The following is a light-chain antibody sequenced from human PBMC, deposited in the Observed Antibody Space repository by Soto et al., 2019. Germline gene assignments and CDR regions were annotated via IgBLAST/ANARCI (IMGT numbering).Light chain of an antibody. CDR2: EVS. CDR3: SSYTSISTPYV. V-gene: IGLV2-14*01. CDR1: SSDVGGYNY. Sequence: QSALTQPASVSGSPGQSITISCTGTSSDVGGYNYVSWYQQHPGKAPKLMIYEVSYRPSGVSNRFSGSKSGNTASLTISGLQAEDEADYYCSSYTSISTPYVFGTGTKLTVL. J-gene: IGLJ1*01.